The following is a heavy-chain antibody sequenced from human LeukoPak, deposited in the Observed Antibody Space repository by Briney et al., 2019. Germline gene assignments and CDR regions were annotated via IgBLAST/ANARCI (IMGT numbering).Heavy chain of an antibody. J-gene: IGHJ4*01. V-gene: IGHV4-38-2*02. CDR2: FHHSGST. D-gene: IGHD5/OR15-5a*01. CDR3: ASATHLSVLGDY. Sequence: PSETLSLTCSVSSSSMSGDYFWTWIRQSPGKGLEWIGAFHHSGSTYYNPSLKSRVTILSDASKNHFSLNLRSVTAADMAVYYCASATHLSVLGDYWGHGTLVTVSS. CDR1: SSSMSGDYF.